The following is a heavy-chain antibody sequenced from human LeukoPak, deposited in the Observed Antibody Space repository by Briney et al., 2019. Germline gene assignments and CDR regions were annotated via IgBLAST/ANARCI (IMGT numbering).Heavy chain of an antibody. J-gene: IGHJ1*01. V-gene: IGHV3-53*01. CDR3: ARDGNDYGDYEYFQH. CDR2: IYSGGST. D-gene: IGHD4-17*01. Sequence: GGSLRLSCAASGFTVSSNYMSRVRQAPGKGLEWVSVIYSGGSTYYADSVKGRFTISRDNSKSTLYLQMNSLRAEDTAVYYCARDGNDYGDYEYFQHWGQGTLVTVSS. CDR1: GFTVSSNY.